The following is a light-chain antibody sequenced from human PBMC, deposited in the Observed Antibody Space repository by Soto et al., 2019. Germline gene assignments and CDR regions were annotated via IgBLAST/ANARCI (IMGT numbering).Light chain of an antibody. V-gene: IGKV3-11*01. CDR2: DAS. J-gene: IGKJ4*01. Sequence: EIVLTQSPATLSLSPGERATLSCRASQSVNTYLAWYQQKPGQAPRLLIYDASSRATGVPARFSGSGSGTDFTLTISSLEPEDFAVYYCQQRTNWTLTFGGGTQVEMK. CDR3: QQRTNWTLT. CDR1: QSVNTY.